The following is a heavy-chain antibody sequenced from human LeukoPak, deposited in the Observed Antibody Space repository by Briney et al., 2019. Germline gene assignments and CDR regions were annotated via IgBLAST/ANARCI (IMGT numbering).Heavy chain of an antibody. D-gene: IGHD6-19*01. Sequence: PGGSLSLSCAASGFTFSSYAMSWVRQAPGKGLEWVSAISGSGGSTYYADSVKGRFTISRDNSKNTLYLQMNSLRAEDTAVYYCAKDVQVSPYSSGWYDDAFDIWGQGTMVTVSS. CDR2: ISGSGGST. CDR3: AKDVQVSPYSSGWYDDAFDI. J-gene: IGHJ3*02. CDR1: GFTFSSYA. V-gene: IGHV3-23*01.